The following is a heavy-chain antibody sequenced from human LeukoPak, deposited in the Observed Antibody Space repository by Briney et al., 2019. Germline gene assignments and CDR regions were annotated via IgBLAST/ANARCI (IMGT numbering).Heavy chain of an antibody. V-gene: IGHV3-23*01. Sequence: GGSLRLSCAASGFTFSSYAMSWVRQAPGKGLEWVSAISGSGGSTYYADSVKGRFTISRDNSKNTLYLQMNSLRAEDTAVYYCANSYGDYVRGHYFDYWGQGTLVTVSS. CDR3: ANSYGDYVRGHYFDY. CDR1: GFTFSSYA. J-gene: IGHJ4*02. D-gene: IGHD4-17*01. CDR2: ISGSGGST.